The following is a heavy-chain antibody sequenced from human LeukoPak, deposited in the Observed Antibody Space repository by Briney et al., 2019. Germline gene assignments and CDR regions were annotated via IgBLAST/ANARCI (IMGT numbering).Heavy chain of an antibody. CDR2: IYHSGST. J-gene: IGHJ5*02. Sequence: PSETLSLTCTVSGGSLSSGGYYWSWIRQPPGKGLEWIGYIYHSGSTYYNPSLKSRVTISVDTSKNQFFLNLRSVTAADTAVYYCARVPRIEAGATGDWFDPWGQGTVVTVSS. CDR1: GGSLSSGGYY. V-gene: IGHV4-61*08. CDR3: ARVPRIEAGATGDWFDP. D-gene: IGHD6-13*01.